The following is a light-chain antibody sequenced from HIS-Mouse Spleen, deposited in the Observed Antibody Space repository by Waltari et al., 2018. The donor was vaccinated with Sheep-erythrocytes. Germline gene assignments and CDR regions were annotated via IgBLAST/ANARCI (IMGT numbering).Light chain of an antibody. J-gene: IGLJ1*01. CDR3: CSYAGSYNHV. Sequence: QSALTQPRSVSGSPGQSVTISCTGTSRDVGGYNYVLWYQQHPGKAPKLMIYDVSKRPSGVPDRFSGSKSGNTASLTISGLQAEDEADYYCCSYAGSYNHVFATGTKVTVL. CDR2: DVS. CDR1: SRDVGGYNY. V-gene: IGLV2-11*01.